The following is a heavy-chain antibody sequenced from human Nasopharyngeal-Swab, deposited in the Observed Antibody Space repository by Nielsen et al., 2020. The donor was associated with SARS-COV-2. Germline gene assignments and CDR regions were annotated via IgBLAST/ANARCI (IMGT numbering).Heavy chain of an antibody. CDR2: IYSGGST. Sequence: GESLKILCAASGFTVSSNHMSWVRQAPGKGLEWGSVIYSGGSTYYADSVKGRFTISRDNSKNTLYLQMNSLRAEDPAVYYCARDGTGTTRKNGWFDPWGQGTLVTVSS. J-gene: IGHJ5*02. CDR1: GFTVSSNH. V-gene: IGHV3-66*01. D-gene: IGHD1-1*01. CDR3: ARDGTGTTRKNGWFDP.